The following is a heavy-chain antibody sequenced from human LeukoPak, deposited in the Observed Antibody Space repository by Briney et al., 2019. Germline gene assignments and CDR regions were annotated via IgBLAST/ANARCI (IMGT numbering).Heavy chain of an antibody. Sequence: PGGSLRLSCAASGFTFSSYSMNWVRQAPGKGLEWVSSISSSSSYIYYADSVKGRFTISRDNAKNSLYLQMNSLRAEDTAVYYCARDLGKFAPKIAVAGTGLANAFDIWGQGTMVTVSS. V-gene: IGHV3-21*01. CDR2: ISSSSSYI. CDR3: ARDLGKFAPKIAVAGTGLANAFDI. CDR1: GFTFSSYS. D-gene: IGHD6-19*01. J-gene: IGHJ3*02.